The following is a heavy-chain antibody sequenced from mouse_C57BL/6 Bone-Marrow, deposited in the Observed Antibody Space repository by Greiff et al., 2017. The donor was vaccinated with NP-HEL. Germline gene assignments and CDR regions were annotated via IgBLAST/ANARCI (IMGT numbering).Heavy chain of an antibody. D-gene: IGHD4-1*01. J-gene: IGHJ3*01. V-gene: IGHV5-12*01. Sequence: DVKLVESGGGLVQPGGSLKLSCAASGFTFSDYYMYWVRQTPEKRLEWVAYISNGGGSTYYPDTVKGRFTISRDNAKNTLYLQMSRLKSEDTAMYYCAGQGTGTVAWFAYWGQGTLVTVSA. CDR1: GFTFSDYY. CDR2: ISNGGGST. CDR3: AGQGTGTVAWFAY.